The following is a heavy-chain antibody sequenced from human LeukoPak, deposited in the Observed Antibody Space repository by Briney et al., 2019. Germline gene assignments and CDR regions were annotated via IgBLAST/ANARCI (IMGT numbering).Heavy chain of an antibody. CDR3: ARGDSSTTGAFDY. J-gene: IGHJ4*02. CDR2: IYYSGST. CDR1: GGSISSYY. V-gene: IGHV4-59*01. Sequence: PSETLSLTCTVSGGSISSYYWSWIRQPPGKGLEWIGYIYYSGSTNYNPSLKSRVTISVDTSKNQFSLKLSSVTAADTAVYYCARGDSSTTGAFDYWGQGTLVTVSS. D-gene: IGHD2-2*01.